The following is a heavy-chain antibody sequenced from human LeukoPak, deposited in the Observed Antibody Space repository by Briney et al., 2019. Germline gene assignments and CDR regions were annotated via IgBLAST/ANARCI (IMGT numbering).Heavy chain of an antibody. V-gene: IGHV3-30*02. J-gene: IGHJ4*02. Sequence: QSGGSLRLSCAASRFSFSSYGMHWVRQAPGKGLEWVAFIRYDGSNKYYADSVKGRFTISRDNSKNTLYLQMNSLRAEDTAVYYCANSPPPHIVVVSGPDYWGQGTLVTVSS. D-gene: IGHD2-21*01. CDR2: IRYDGSNK. CDR3: ANSPPPHIVVVSGPDY. CDR1: RFSFSSYG.